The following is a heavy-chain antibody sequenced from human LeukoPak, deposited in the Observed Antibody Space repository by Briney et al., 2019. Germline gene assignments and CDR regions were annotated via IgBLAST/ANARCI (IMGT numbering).Heavy chain of an antibody. CDR2: VYYNGNI. CDR3: ARLRHDRSGYYWFGP. D-gene: IGHD3-22*01. Sequence: SETLSLTCTVSGDSIRTNSYYWGWIRQPPGKGLEWIASVYYNGNIYCNPSFRSRVTMSVDTSNNQFSLSLTSVTAADTAVYFCARLRHDRSGYYWFGPWGRGTLVTVSS. V-gene: IGHV4-39*01. J-gene: IGHJ5*02. CDR1: GDSIRTNSYY.